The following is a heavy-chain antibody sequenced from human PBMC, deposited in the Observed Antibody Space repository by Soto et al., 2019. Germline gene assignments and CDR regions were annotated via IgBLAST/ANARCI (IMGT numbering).Heavy chain of an antibody. CDR2: IYDTGST. J-gene: IGHJ4*02. Sequence: EVQLVESGGCLVQPGGSLRLSCAASGFTVSTNYMSWVRQAPGKGLEWVSVIYDTGSTYYADSVKGRFTISRDNSKNTLYLQMNSLRAEDTAVYYCARDPTVTIDYWGQGTLVTVSS. CDR1: GFTVSTNY. D-gene: IGHD4-17*01. V-gene: IGHV3-66*01. CDR3: ARDPTVTIDY.